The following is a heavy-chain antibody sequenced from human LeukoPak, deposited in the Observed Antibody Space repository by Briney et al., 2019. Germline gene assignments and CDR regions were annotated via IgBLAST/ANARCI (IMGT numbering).Heavy chain of an antibody. CDR3: ARRSSPWYFDY. CDR2: IIPIFGTA. D-gene: IGHD6-6*01. V-gene: IGHV1-69*06. J-gene: IGHJ4*02. Sequence: SVKVSCKASGGTFSSYAISWVRQAPGQGLEWMGGIIPIFGTANYAQRLQGRVTITADKSTSTAYMELSSLRSEDTAVYYCARRSSPWYFDYWGQGTLVNVSS. CDR1: GGTFSSYA.